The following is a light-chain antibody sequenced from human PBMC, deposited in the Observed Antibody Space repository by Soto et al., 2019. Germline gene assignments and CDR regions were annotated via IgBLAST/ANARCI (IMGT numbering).Light chain of an antibody. Sequence: QSALTQPASVSGSPGQSITISCTGTSSDVGSYNYVSWYQQHPGKAPKLMIYEVSDRPSGISSRFSGSKSGNTASLTISGLQAEDEAEYYCSSYRSTNTVVFGGGTKLTVL. CDR2: EVS. V-gene: IGLV2-14*01. CDR1: SSDVGSYNY. CDR3: SSYRSTNTVV. J-gene: IGLJ3*02.